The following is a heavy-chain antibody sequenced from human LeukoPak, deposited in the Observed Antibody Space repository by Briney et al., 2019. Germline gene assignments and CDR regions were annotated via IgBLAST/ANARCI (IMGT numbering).Heavy chain of an antibody. CDR3: ARGAWTVAINF. CDR1: GGSFSEYY. D-gene: IGHD3-22*01. CDR2: INHSGST. V-gene: IGHV4-34*01. J-gene: IGHJ4*02. Sequence: SETLSLTCAVYGGSFSEYYWSWIRQPPGKGLEWIGEINHSGSTNYNPSLKSRVTISVDTSKSQFSLKLSSLTAADTAVYYCARGAWTVAINFWGQGTLATVSS.